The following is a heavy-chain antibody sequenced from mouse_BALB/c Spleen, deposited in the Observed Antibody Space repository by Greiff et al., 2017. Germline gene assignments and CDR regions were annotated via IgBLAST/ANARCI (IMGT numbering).Heavy chain of an antibody. CDR2: INSNGGST. CDR1: GFTFSSYG. Sequence: EVKLMESGGGLVQPGGSLKLSCAASGFTFSSYGMSWVRQTPDKRLELVATINSNGGSTYYPDSVKGRFTISRDNAKNTLYLQMSSLKSEDTAMYYCARAGNTYAMDYWGQGTSVTVSS. D-gene: IGHD2-1*01. J-gene: IGHJ4*01. CDR3: ARAGNTYAMDY. V-gene: IGHV5-6-3*01.